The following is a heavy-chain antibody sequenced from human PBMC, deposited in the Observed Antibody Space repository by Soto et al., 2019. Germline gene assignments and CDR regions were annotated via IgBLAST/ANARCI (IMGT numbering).Heavy chain of an antibody. CDR2: IDTSGGGT. V-gene: IGHV3-23*01. CDR3: VKHITGAPRNYFDY. J-gene: IGHJ4*02. D-gene: IGHD1-20*01. CDR1: GFTFSIYG. Sequence: PVGSLRLSCAASGFTFSIYGMSWVRQAPGKGLEWVSGIDTSGGGTYHADSVKGRFTISRDNSRNTLYLQMNSLRAEDTAVYYCVKHITGAPRNYFDYWGQGTLVTVSS.